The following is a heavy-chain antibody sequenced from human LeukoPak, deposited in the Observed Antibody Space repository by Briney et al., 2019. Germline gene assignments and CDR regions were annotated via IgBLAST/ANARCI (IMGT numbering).Heavy chain of an antibody. CDR2: IYTSGST. D-gene: IGHD1-26*01. CDR3: ARLATVRLRARAFDI. J-gene: IGHJ3*02. Sequence: SETLSLTCTVSGGSLSNYYWSWIRQPAGKGLDWIGRIYTSGSTNYNPSLKSRVTIPVDASKNQFSLKLSSVTAADTAVDYCARLATVRLRARAFDIWGQGTMVTVSS. V-gene: IGHV4-4*07. CDR1: GGSLSNYY.